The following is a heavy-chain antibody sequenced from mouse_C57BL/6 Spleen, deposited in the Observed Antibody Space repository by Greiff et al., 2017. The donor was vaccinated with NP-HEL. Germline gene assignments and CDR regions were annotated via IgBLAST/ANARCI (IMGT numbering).Heavy chain of an antibody. D-gene: IGHD4-1*01. V-gene: IGHV1-50*01. CDR3: ARWELGQFAY. CDR2: IDPSDSYT. Sequence: VQLQQPGAELVKPGASVKLSCKASGYTFTSYWMQWVKQRPGQGLEWIGEIDPSDSYTNYNQKFKGKATLTVDTSSSTAYMQLSSLTSEDSAVYYCARWELGQFAYWGQGTLVTVSA. J-gene: IGHJ3*01. CDR1: GYTFTSYW.